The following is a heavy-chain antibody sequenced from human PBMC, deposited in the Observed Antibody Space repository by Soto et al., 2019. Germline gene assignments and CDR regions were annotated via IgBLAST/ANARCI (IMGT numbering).Heavy chain of an antibody. Sequence: PSETLSLTCTVSGGSISSGGYYWSWIRQHPGKGLEWIGYIYYSGSTYYNPSLKSRVTISVDTSKNQFSLKLSSVTAADTAVYYCARDQLLCSGGSCYSGFWFDPWGQGTLVTVSS. CDR1: GGSISSGGYY. CDR3: ARDQLLCSGGSCYSGFWFDP. D-gene: IGHD2-15*01. CDR2: IYYSGST. J-gene: IGHJ5*02. V-gene: IGHV4-31*03.